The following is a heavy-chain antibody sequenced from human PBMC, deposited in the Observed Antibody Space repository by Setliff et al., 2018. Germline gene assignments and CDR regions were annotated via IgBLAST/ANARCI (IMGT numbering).Heavy chain of an antibody. J-gene: IGHJ4*02. CDR3: ARRVDYDFWSGHTDY. V-gene: IGHV4-4*02. Sequence: SSETLSLTCAVSGGSISSSNWWSWVRQPPGKGLEWIGEIYHSGSTNYNPSLKSRVTISVDKSKNQFSLKLSSVTAADTAVYYCARRVDYDFWSGHTDYRGQGTLVTVSS. D-gene: IGHD3-3*01. CDR2: IYHSGST. CDR1: GGSISSSNW.